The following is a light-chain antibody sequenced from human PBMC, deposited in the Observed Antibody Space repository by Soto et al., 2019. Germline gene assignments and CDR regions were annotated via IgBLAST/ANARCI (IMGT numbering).Light chain of an antibody. CDR2: GAS. V-gene: IGKV3-20*01. Sequence: EIVLTQSPGTLSLSPGERATLSCRASQNVSSSYLAWYQQKPGQAPRLLIYGASSRATGIPDRFSGSGSGTDFTLTISRLEPEDFAVYYCQQYAGSPPLTFGGGTKVEI. J-gene: IGKJ4*01. CDR3: QQYAGSPPLT. CDR1: QNVSSSY.